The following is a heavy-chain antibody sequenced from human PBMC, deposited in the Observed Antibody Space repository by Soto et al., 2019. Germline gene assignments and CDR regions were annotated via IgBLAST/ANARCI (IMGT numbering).Heavy chain of an antibody. V-gene: IGHV1-3*01. CDR2: INAGNGNT. J-gene: IGHJ4*02. D-gene: IGHD3-10*01. Sequence: GASVKVSCKASGYTFTSYAMHWVRQAPGQRLEWMGWINAGNGNTKYSQKFQGRVTITRDTSASTAYMELSSLRSEDTAVYYCARARGVTRTLDYWGQGTLVTVSS. CDR3: ARARGVTRTLDY. CDR1: GYTFTSYA.